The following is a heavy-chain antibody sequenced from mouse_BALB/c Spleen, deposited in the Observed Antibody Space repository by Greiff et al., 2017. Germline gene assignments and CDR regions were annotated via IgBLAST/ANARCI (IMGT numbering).Heavy chain of an antibody. Sequence: VQLQQSAAELARPGASVKMSCKASGYTFTSYTMHWVKQRPGQGLEWIGYINPSSGYTEYNQKFKDKTTLTADKSSSTAYMQLSSLTSEDSAVYYCARSRDGYTWFAYWGQGTLVTVSA. CDR2: INPSSGYT. V-gene: IGHV1-4*02. CDR3: ARSRDGYTWFAY. D-gene: IGHD2-3*01. J-gene: IGHJ3*01. CDR1: GYTFTSYT.